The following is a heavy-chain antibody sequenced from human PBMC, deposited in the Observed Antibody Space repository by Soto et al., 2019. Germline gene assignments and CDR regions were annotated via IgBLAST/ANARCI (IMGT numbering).Heavy chain of an antibody. CDR2: IDPNSGGT. Sequence: GASVKVSCKASRYTFTGYYMHWVRQAPGQGLEWMGWIDPNSGGTDYAQKFQGRVTMTKNTLYLQMNSLRAEDTAVYYCEGRPVGALHYNDYWGQGTLVTVSS. J-gene: IGHJ4*02. CDR3: EGRPVGALHYNDY. D-gene: IGHD1-26*01. V-gene: IGHV1-2*02. CDR1: RYTFTGYY.